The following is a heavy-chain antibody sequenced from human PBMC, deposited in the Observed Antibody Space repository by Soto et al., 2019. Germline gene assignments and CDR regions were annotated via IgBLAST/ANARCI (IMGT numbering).Heavy chain of an antibody. Sequence: EVQLVESGGGLVQPGGSLRLSCAASGFSFRNYWMSWVRQAPGKGLEWVATIKQDGSEKYYVDSVKGRFTISRDNAKNSMYRQMNSLRAADTAVYYCARGPSFDIWGQGTMVAVAS. J-gene: IGHJ3*02. CDR3: ARGPSFDI. V-gene: IGHV3-7*01. CDR1: GFSFRNYW. CDR2: IKQDGSEK.